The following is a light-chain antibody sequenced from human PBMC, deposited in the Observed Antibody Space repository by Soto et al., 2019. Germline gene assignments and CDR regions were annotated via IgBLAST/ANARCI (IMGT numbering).Light chain of an antibody. CDR2: DVS. CDR3: QQRSNWPIT. J-gene: IGKJ5*01. CDR1: QNISNY. V-gene: IGKV3-11*01. Sequence: IVLIQSPATLSASPGERATLSCRASQNISNYLIWYQQKPGQAPRLLIYDVSNRATDIPARFSGSGSGTDFTLTISSLEPEEFAVYYCQQRSNWPITFGQGTRLEIK.